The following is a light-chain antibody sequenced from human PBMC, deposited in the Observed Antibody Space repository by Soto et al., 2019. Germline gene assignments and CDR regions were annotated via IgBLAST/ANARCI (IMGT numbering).Light chain of an antibody. Sequence: QSVLTQPPSVSAAPGQKVTISCCGRHSDIGSNYVSWYQQVPGTAPKLLIYENNRRPAGVPDRFSGSKSGTSATLGITGLQTGDEADYYCGSWDSSLFVGVFGGGTKLTVL. J-gene: IGLJ2*01. V-gene: IGLV1-51*01. CDR3: GSWDSSLFVGV. CDR2: ENN. CDR1: HSDIGSNY.